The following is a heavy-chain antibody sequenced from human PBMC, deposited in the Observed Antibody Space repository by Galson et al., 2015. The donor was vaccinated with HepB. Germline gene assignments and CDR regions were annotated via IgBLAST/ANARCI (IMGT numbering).Heavy chain of an antibody. Sequence: SETLSLTCTVSGGSINYYSWSWIRQSPGRGLEWIGYISDSGNTNYHPSLKSRVTISLDTSKNQFSLRLNSVTAADTAVYYCARQSRAYSSGWYLGSCNYMDGWGKGSTVTVSS. CDR3: ARQSRAYSSGWYLGSCNYMDG. CDR1: GGSINYYS. J-gene: IGHJ6*03. V-gene: IGHV4-59*01. D-gene: IGHD6-19*01. CDR2: ISDSGNT.